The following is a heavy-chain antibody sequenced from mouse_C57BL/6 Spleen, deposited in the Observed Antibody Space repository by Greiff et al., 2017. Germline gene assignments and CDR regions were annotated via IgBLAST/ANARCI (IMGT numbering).Heavy chain of an antibody. CDR3: TANWDVRDY. CDR2: INPSSGYT. CDR1: GYTFTSYT. J-gene: IGHJ2*01. D-gene: IGHD4-1*02. V-gene: IGHV1-4*01. Sequence: VQLQQSGAELAIPGASVKMSCKASGYTFTSYTMHWVKQRPGQGLEWIGYINPSSGYTKYNQKFKDKATLTADKSSSTAYMQLSSLTSEDSAVYYCTANWDVRDYWGQGTTLTVSS.